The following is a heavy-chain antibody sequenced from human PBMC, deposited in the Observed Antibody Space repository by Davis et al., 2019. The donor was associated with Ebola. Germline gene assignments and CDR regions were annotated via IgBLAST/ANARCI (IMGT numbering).Heavy chain of an antibody. V-gene: IGHV5-10-1*01. Sequence: GESLKISCKGSGYSFTSYWISWVRQMPGKGLEWMGRIDPSDSYTNYSPSFQGHVTISADKSISTAYLQWSSLKASDTAMYYCARRVYNWNDVVAFDIWGQGTMVTVSS. CDR2: IDPSDSYT. CDR1: GYSFTSYW. CDR3: ARRVYNWNDVVAFDI. J-gene: IGHJ3*02. D-gene: IGHD1-1*01.